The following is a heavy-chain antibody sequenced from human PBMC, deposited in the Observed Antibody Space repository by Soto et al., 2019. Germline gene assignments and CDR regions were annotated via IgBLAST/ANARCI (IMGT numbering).Heavy chain of an antibody. CDR3: ARKAAVTVTTFPHLY. D-gene: IGHD4-17*01. CDR1: GGSISSSSYY. Sequence: QLQLQESGPGLVKPSETLSLTCTVSGGSISSSSYYWGWIRQPPGKGLEWIGSIYYSGSTYYNPSLKRRVTISVDTSKNQFSLKLSSVTAADTAVYYCARKAAVTVTTFPHLYWGQGTLVTVSS. J-gene: IGHJ4*02. V-gene: IGHV4-39*01. CDR2: IYYSGST.